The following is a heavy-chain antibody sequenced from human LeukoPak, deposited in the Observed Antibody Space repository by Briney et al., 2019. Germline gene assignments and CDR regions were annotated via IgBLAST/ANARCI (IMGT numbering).Heavy chain of an antibody. J-gene: IGHJ4*02. D-gene: IGHD4-17*01. CDR2: IIPIFGTA. CDR3: ARGFRLGHGEIDY. Sequence: SVKVSCKASGGTFSSYAISWVRQAPGQGLEWMGEIIPIFGTANYAQKFQGRVTITADESTSTAYMELSSLRSEDTAVYYCARGFRLGHGEIDYWGQGALVTVSS. CDR1: GGTFSSYA. V-gene: IGHV1-69*13.